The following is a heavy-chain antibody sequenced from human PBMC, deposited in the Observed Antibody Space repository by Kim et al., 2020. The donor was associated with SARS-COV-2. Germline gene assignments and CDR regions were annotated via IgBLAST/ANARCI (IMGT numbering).Heavy chain of an antibody. CDR2: INHSGST. V-gene: IGHV4-34*01. D-gene: IGHD2-2*01. CDR3: ARVRDIVVVPAAIGY. Sequence: SETLSLTCAVYGGSFSGCYWSWIRQPPGKWLEWIGEINHSGSTNYNPSLKSRVTISVDTSKNQFSLKLSSVTAADTAVYYCARVRDIVVVPAAIGYWGQGTLVTVSS. CDR1: GGSFSGCY. J-gene: IGHJ4*02.